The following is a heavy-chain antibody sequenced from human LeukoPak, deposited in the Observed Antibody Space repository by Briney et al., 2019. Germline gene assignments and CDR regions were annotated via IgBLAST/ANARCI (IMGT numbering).Heavy chain of an antibody. D-gene: IGHD2-21*01. Sequence: GASVTVSCMASGGTFSSYAISWVRQAPGEGREWGGRIIPMLGIANYAQKFQDRVTITADKSTSTAYMELSSLRSADTAVYYCARDLAGEAREGDEGYYFDYWGQGTLVTVSS. V-gene: IGHV1-69*10. J-gene: IGHJ4*02. CDR3: ARDLAGEAREGDEGYYFDY. CDR2: IIPMLGIA. CDR1: GGTFSSYA.